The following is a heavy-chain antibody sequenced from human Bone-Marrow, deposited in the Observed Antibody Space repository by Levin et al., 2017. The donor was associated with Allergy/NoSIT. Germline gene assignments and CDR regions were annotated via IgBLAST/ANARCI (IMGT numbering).Heavy chain of an antibody. Sequence: GGSLRLSCAASGFTFSSYWMHWVRQAPGKGLVWVSRINSDGSSTSYADSVKGRFTISRDNTKNTLYLQMNSLRAEDTAVYYCASGPEYSRSSGPYYYYGLDGWGQGTTVTVSS. CDR1: GFTFSSYW. J-gene: IGHJ6*02. V-gene: IGHV3-74*01. CDR2: INSDGSST. D-gene: IGHD6-6*01. CDR3: ASGPEYSRSSGPYYYYGLDG.